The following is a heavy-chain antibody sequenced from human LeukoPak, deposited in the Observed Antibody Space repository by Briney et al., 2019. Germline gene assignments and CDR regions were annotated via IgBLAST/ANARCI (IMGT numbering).Heavy chain of an antibody. CDR1: GGSISSYY. Sequence: SETLSLTCTVSGGSISSYYWSWIRQPPGKGLEWIGYIYTSGSTNYNPSLKSRVTISVDTSKNQFSLKLSSVTAADTAVYHCARLPSRYDSSGADGWYFDLWGRGTLVTVSS. CDR3: ARLPSRYDSSGADGWYFDL. D-gene: IGHD3-22*01. V-gene: IGHV4-4*09. CDR2: IYTSGST. J-gene: IGHJ2*01.